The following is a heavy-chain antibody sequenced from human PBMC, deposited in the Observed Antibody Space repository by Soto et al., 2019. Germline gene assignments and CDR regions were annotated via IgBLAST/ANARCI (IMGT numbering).Heavy chain of an antibody. J-gene: IGHJ3*02. CDR2: IYYSGST. V-gene: IGHV4-31*03. CDR3: ARGLTYYYGSGSYYKETFDAFDI. D-gene: IGHD3-10*01. Sequence: TLSLTCTVSGGSISSGGYYWSWIRQHPGKGLEWIGYIYYSGSTYYNPSLKSRVTISVDTSKNQFSLKLSSVTAADTAVYYCARGLTYYYGSGSYYKETFDAFDIWGQGTMVTVS. CDR1: GGSISSGGYY.